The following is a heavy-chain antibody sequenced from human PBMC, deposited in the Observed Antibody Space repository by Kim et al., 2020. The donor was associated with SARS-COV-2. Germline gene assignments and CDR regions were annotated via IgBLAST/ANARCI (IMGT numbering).Heavy chain of an antibody. CDR3: ARGTVVSQPYFDY. J-gene: IGHJ4*02. D-gene: IGHD2-15*01. V-gene: IGHV3-21*01. Sequence: YADSVKGRVTLSRNNGKNSLYVPMNRLSAEHTAVYYCARGTVVSQPYFDYWGQGTLVTVSS.